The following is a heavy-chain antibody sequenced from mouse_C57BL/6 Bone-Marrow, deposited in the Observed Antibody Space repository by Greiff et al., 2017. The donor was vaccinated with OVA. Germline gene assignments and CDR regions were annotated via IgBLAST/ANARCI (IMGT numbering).Heavy chain of an antibody. J-gene: IGHJ1*03. CDR1: GYTFTSYW. CDR2: IDPCGSGT. CDR3: AIGLRARRCV. D-gene: IGHD1-1*01. Sequence: QVQLQQPGAELVKPGASVKVSCKASGYTFTSYWMHWVKQRPGQGLEWIGRIDPCGSGTKYNQKFKGKATLTVDKSSSTAYMQLSSLTSEDSAVYYCAIGLRARRCVWGTGATVTVSS. V-gene: IGHV1-74*01.